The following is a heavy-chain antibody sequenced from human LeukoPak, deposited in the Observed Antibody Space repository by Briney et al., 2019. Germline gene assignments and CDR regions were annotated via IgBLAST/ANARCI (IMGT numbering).Heavy chain of an antibody. Sequence: PSETLSLTCTVSGGSISSSSYYWGWIRQPPGKGLEWIGEINHSGSTNYNPSLKSRVTISVDTSKNQFSLKLSSVTAADTAVYYCARGIVVLPEYYFDYWGQGTLVTVSS. J-gene: IGHJ4*02. D-gene: IGHD2-2*01. CDR2: INHSGST. V-gene: IGHV4-39*07. CDR3: ARGIVVLPEYYFDY. CDR1: GGSISSSSYY.